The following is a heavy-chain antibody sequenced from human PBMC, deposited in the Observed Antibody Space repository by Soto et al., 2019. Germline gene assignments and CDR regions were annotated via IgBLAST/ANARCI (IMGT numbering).Heavy chain of an antibody. J-gene: IGHJ4*02. D-gene: IGHD3-22*01. CDR3: ARHQFSGNFRGPFDY. CDR1: GGSVISSSDF. CDR2: IHYIGST. V-gene: IGHV4-39*01. Sequence: QLQLQESGPGLVRPSETLSLTCTVSGGSVISSSDFWDWLRQPPGKGLEWIGSIHYIGSTYYNPSLKSRVTISMDTSRNQFSLKLSSVTAPDTAVYYCARHQFSGNFRGPFDYWGQRTLVTVSS.